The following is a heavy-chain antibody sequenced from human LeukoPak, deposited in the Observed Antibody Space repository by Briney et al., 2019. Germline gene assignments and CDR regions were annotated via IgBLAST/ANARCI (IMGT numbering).Heavy chain of an antibody. J-gene: IGHJ6*04. CDR2: IKQDGSEK. Sequence: GGSLRLSCAASGFTFSSYWMSWVRQAPGKGLEWVANIKQDGSEKYYVDSVKGRFTISRDNAKSSLYLQMNSLRAEDTAVYYCAREWAVPAASGLDVWGKGTTVTVSS. V-gene: IGHV3-7*01. CDR1: GFTFSSYW. D-gene: IGHD2-2*01. CDR3: AREWAVPAASGLDV.